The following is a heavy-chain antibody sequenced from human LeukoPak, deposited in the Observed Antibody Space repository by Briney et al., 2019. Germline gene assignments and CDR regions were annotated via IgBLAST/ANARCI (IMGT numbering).Heavy chain of an antibody. CDR2: IKQDGSEK. CDR3: AKDAALLGNWFDP. J-gene: IGHJ5*02. V-gene: IGHV3-7*03. Sequence: GGSLRLSCAASGFTFSSYWMSWVRQAPGKGLEWVANIKQDGSEKYYVDSVKGRFTISRDNAKNSLYLQMNSLRVEDTAVYYCAKDAALLGNWFDPWGQGTLVTVSS. CDR1: GFTFSSYW. D-gene: IGHD3-10*01.